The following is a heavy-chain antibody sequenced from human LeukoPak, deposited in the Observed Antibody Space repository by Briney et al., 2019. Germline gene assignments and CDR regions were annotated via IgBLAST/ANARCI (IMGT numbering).Heavy chain of an antibody. J-gene: IGHJ4*02. CDR1: GYTFTSYD. CDR2: MNPNSGNT. Sequence: ASVKVSCKASGYTFTSYDINWVRQATGQGLELMGWMNPNSGNTGYAQKFQRRVTITRNSSISKAYMELRSLRSEDTAVYYCARVKPWDGYNPYYLDYWGQGTLVTVSS. V-gene: IGHV1-8*03. CDR3: ARVKPWDGYNPYYLDY. D-gene: IGHD5-24*01.